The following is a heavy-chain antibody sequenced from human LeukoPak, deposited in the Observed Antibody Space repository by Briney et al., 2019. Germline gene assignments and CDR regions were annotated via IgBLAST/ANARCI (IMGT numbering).Heavy chain of an antibody. V-gene: IGHV4-59*01. D-gene: IGHD6-13*01. CDR2: IYYSGST. CDR1: GGSISTYY. CDR3: ARKSFHTSSYDY. J-gene: IGHJ4*02. Sequence: SETLSLTCTVSGGSISTYYWTWIRQPPGKGLEWIGYIYYSGSTKYSPSLKSRVTISLDTSKTQFSLNLSSVTAADTAVYYCARKSFHTSSYDYWGQGTLVTVSS.